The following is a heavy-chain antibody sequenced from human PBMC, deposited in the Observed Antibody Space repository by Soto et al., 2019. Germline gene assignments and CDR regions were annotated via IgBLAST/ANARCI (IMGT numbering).Heavy chain of an antibody. CDR1: GGSISSYY. J-gene: IGHJ3*02. CDR2: IYDSGST. Sequence: SETLSLTCTFSGGSISSYYWSWIRQPPGKGLEWIGYIYDSGSTNYNPSLKSRVIISIDTSQNQLSLKLTSVTAADTALYYCARPHGGPYAFDIWGRGTMVTV. D-gene: IGHD3-10*01. V-gene: IGHV4-59*01. CDR3: ARPHGGPYAFDI.